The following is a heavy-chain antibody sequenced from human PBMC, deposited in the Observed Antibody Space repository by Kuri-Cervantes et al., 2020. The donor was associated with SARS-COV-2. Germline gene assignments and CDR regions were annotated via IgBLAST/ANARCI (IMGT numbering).Heavy chain of an antibody. CDR2: IYYSGST. CDR1: GYSISSGYY. V-gene: IGHV4-38-2*01. Sequence: SETLSLTCAVSGYSISSGYYWGWIRQPPGKGLEWIGSIYYSGSTYYNPSLKSRVTISVDTSKNQFSLKLSSVTAADTAVYYCAGPRWLPNEVGSDYWGQGTLVTVSS. CDR3: AGPRWLPNEVGSDY. D-gene: IGHD5-24*01. J-gene: IGHJ4*02.